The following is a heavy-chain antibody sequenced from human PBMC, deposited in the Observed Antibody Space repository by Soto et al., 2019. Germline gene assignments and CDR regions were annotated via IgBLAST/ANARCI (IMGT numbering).Heavy chain of an antibody. Sequence: GASVKVSCKASGYTFTSYGISWVRQAPGQGLEWMGWISGYDAHTTYAQNLQGRVTMTTDTSTSTAYMELRSLRSDDTAMYYCARYDFWSGYSGVTGWFDPWGQGTRVTVSS. CDR2: ISGYDAHT. D-gene: IGHD3-3*01. CDR1: GYTFTSYG. J-gene: IGHJ5*02. V-gene: IGHV1-18*01. CDR3: ARYDFWSGYSGVTGWFDP.